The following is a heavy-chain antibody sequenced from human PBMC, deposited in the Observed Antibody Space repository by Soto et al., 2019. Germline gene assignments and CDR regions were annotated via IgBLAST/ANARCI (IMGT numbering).Heavy chain of an antibody. Sequence: SLKVSCKASGGTFSSYTISWVRQAPGQGLEWMGRIIPILGIANYAQKFQGRVTITADKSTSTAYMELSSLRSEDTAVYYCAEGYCSGDSCSQNWFDPWGQGTLVTVSS. V-gene: IGHV1-69*02. J-gene: IGHJ5*02. CDR1: GGTFSSYT. D-gene: IGHD2-15*01. CDR2: IIPILGIA. CDR3: AEGYCSGDSCSQNWFDP.